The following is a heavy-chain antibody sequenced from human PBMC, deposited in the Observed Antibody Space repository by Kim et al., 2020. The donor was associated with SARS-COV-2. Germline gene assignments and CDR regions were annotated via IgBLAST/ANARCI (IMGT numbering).Heavy chain of an antibody. CDR2: ISSSSSYT. CDR3: AKEPLRSSWTNYYSYYGMDV. J-gene: IGHJ6*02. D-gene: IGHD6-13*01. V-gene: IGHV3-11*05. Sequence: GGSLRLSCAASGFTFSDYYMSWIRQAPGKGLEWVSYISSSSSYTNYADSVKGRFTISRDNAKNSLYLQMNSLRAEDTAVYYCAKEPLRSSWTNYYSYYGMDVWGQGTTVTVSS. CDR1: GFTFSDYY.